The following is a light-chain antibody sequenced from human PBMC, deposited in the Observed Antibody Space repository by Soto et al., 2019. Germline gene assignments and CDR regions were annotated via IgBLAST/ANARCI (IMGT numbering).Light chain of an antibody. V-gene: IGKV1-5*01. J-gene: IGKJ1*01. CDR3: QLYNRNTWS. CDR1: QSVGTW. CDR2: GAS. Sequence: DIQMTQSPSTLSASVGGRVTITCRASQSVGTWVAWYQQKPGKAPKLLIYGASNLESGVPSRFSCSGSGTEFTLTITTLQPDDFATYFCQLYNRNTWSFGPGTKVDI.